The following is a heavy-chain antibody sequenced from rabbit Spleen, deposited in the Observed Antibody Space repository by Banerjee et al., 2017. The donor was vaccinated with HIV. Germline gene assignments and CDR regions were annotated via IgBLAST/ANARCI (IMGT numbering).Heavy chain of an antibody. Sequence: QSLEESGGDLVKPGASLTLTCTASGVSFSSSSYMCWVRQAPGKGLEWIACIDIGSSGFTYFATWAKGRFTISKASSTTVTLHTTRLTAADTATYFCARDTSSSFSSYGMDLWGQGTLVTVS. CDR1: GVSFSSSSY. J-gene: IGHJ6*01. CDR3: ARDTSSSFSSYGMDL. D-gene: IGHD1-1*01. V-gene: IGHV1S40*01. CDR2: IDIGSSGFT.